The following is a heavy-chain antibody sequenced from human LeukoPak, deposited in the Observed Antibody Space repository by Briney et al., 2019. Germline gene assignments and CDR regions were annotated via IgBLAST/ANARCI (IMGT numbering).Heavy chain of an antibody. V-gene: IGHV3-48*03. D-gene: IGHD6-19*01. CDR3: VCGQPNQWLRGV. J-gene: IGHJ6*04. Sequence: GGSLRLSCAASGFAFSSSEMNWVRQAPGKGLEWVSYISSSGSPIYYADSVKGRFTISRDNAKNSLYLQMNSLRAEDTAVYYCVCGQPNQWLRGVWGKGTTVTVSS. CDR2: ISSSGSPI. CDR1: GFAFSSSE.